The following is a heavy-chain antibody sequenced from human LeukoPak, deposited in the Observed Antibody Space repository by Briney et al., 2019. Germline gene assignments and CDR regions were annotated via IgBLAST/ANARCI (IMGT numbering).Heavy chain of an antibody. J-gene: IGHJ4*02. Sequence: SETLSLTCTVSGYSISSGYYWGWIRQPPGKGLEWIGSIYYSGSTYYNPSLKSRVTISVDTSKNQFSLKLSSVTAADTAVYYCARHGRRWLQLRDYWGQGTLVTVSS. D-gene: IGHD5-24*01. V-gene: IGHV4-38-2*02. CDR1: GYSISSGYY. CDR3: ARHGRRWLQLRDY. CDR2: IYYSGST.